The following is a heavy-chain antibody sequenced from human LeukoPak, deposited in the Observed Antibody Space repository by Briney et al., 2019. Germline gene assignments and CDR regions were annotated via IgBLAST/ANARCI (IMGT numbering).Heavy chain of an antibody. V-gene: IGHV4-59*12. CDR2: IYYSGST. D-gene: IGHD3-10*01. J-gene: IGHJ4*02. Sequence: SETLSLTCTVSGGSISSYYWSWIRQPPGKGLEWIGYIYYSGSTNYNPSLKSRVTISVDTSKNQFSLKLSSVTAADTAVYYCARDYRGGGIDYWGQGTLVTVSS. CDR1: GGSISSYY. CDR3: ARDYRGGGIDY.